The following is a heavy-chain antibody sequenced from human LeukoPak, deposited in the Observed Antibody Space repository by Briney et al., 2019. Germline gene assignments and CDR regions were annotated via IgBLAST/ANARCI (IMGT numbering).Heavy chain of an antibody. Sequence: GGSLRLSCAASGFTFSSYAMHWVRQAPGKGLEWVAVISYDGSNKYYADSVKGRFTISRDNSKNTLYLQMNSLRAEATAVYYCATRVDIVATGFDYWGQGTLVTVSS. CDR3: ATRVDIVATGFDY. CDR1: GFTFSSYA. CDR2: ISYDGSNK. V-gene: IGHV3-30-3*01. J-gene: IGHJ4*02. D-gene: IGHD5-12*01.